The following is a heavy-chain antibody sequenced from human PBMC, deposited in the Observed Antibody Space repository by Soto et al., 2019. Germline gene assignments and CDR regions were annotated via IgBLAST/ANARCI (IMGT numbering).Heavy chain of an antibody. D-gene: IGHD3-10*01. J-gene: IGHJ3*02. CDR3: ARERFGELSSAFDI. CDR1: GYTFTGYY. Sequence: ASVKVSCKASGYTFTGYYMHWVRQAPGQGLEWMGWINPNSGGTNYAQKFQGWVTMTRDTPISTAYMELSRLRSDDTAVYYCARERFGELSSAFDIWGQGTMVTVS. V-gene: IGHV1-2*04. CDR2: INPNSGGT.